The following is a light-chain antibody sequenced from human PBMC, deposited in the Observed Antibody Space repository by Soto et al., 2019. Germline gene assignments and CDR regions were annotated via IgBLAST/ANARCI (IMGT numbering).Light chain of an antibody. CDR2: LEGSGSY. CDR3: ETWDSNTHAV. CDR1: SGHSSYI. V-gene: IGLV4-60*03. Sequence: QSVLTQSSSASASLGSSVKLTCTLSSGHSSYIIAWHQQQPGKAPRYLMKLEGSGSYNKGSGVPDRFSGSSSGADRCLTISNLQSEDEADYYCETWDSNTHAVFGGGTQLTVL. J-gene: IGLJ7*01.